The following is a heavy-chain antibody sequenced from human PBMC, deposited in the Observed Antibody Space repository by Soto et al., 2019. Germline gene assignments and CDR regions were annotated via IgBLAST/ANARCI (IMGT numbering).Heavy chain of an antibody. CDR1: GGSISSYY. Sequence: SETLSLTCTVSGGSISSYYWSLLRQPPGKGLEWIGYIYYSGSTNYNPSLKSRVTISVDTSKNQFSLKLSSVTAADTAVYYCATPSGGVTTGYYYYYYYMDVWGKGTTVTVSS. CDR2: IYYSGST. D-gene: IGHD4-17*01. V-gene: IGHV4-59*01. J-gene: IGHJ6*03. CDR3: ATPSGGVTTGYYYYYYYMDV.